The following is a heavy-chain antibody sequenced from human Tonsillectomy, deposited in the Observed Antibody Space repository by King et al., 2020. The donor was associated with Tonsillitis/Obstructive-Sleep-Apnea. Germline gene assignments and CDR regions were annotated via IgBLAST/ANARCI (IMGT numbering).Heavy chain of an antibody. Sequence: KGRFTISRDNSKNTLYLQMNSLRAEDTAVYYCAKDQELLSPGFDYWGQGTL. D-gene: IGHD2-15*01. CDR3: AKDQELLSPGFDY. V-gene: IGHV3-23*01. J-gene: IGHJ4*02.